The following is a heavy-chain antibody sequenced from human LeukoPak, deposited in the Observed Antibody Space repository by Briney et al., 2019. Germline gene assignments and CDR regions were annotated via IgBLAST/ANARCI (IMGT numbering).Heavy chain of an antibody. CDR1: GGSISSGDYY. J-gene: IGHJ4*02. CDR3: AREGPRYDSIAERNYFDY. CDR2: IYYSGST. Sequence: SETLSLTRTVSGGSISSGDYYWSWIRQPPGKGLEWIGYIYYSGSTYYNPSLKSRVTISVDTSKNQFSLKLSSVTAADTAVYYCAREGPRYDSIAERNYFDYWGQGTLVTVSS. V-gene: IGHV4-30-4*01. D-gene: IGHD3-22*01.